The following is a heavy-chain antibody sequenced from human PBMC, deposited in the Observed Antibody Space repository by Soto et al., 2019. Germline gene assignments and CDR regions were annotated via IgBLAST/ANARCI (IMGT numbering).Heavy chain of an antibody. CDR3: ARGPDTAGLDPH. V-gene: IGHV1-69*13. CDR1: GGTFSNYA. CDR2: IVPMYRTP. D-gene: IGHD5-18*01. J-gene: IGHJ4*02. Sequence: SVKVSCKASGGTFSNYAINWVRQAPGQGLEWTGGIVPMYRTPLYAQKFQGRVTITADEVTSTAYMEVSSLRFDDTALYFCARGPDTAGLDPHWGQRPLVTVS.